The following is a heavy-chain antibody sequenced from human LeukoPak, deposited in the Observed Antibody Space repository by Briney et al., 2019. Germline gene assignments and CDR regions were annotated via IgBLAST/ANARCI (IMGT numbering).Heavy chain of an antibody. CDR3: AKGPVKSITTFGVVMGGAFDI. Sequence: GGSLRLSCAASGFTFSSYGMSWVRQAPGKGLEWVSAISGSGGSTYYADSVKGRFTISRDNSKNTLYLQMNSLRAEDTAVYYCAKGPVKSITTFGVVMGGAFDIWGQGTMVTVSS. CDR1: GFTFSSYG. CDR2: ISGSGGST. V-gene: IGHV3-23*01. D-gene: IGHD3-3*01. J-gene: IGHJ3*02.